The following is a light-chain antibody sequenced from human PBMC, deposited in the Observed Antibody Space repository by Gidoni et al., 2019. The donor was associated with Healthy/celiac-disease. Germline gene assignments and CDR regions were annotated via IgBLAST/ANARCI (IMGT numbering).Light chain of an antibody. V-gene: IGLV3-19*01. CDR2: GKN. Sequence: SSELTQDPAVSVALGQTVRITCQGDSLRSYYASWYQQKPGQAPVLVIYGKNNRPSGIPDRFSGSSSGNTVSWTITGAQAEDEADYYCNSRDSSGNPDYVFGTGTKVTVL. J-gene: IGLJ1*01. CDR1: SLRSYY. CDR3: NSRDSSGNPDYV.